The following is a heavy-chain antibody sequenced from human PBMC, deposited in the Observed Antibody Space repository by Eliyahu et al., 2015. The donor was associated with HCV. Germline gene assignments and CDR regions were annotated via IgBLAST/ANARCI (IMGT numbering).Heavy chain of an antibody. D-gene: IGHD2-15*01. J-gene: IGHJ4*02. CDR1: GFTFDSYV. CDR2: ISGSGDST. Sequence: EVQLLESGGGLVQPGGSLXLSCAASGFTFDSYVMXWVRQAPGKGLEWVSGISGSGDSTYYTDXVKGRFTISRDNSKNTLYLQMNSLRAEDTALYYCAKYCGASSCYLGFDSWGQGALVTVSS. CDR3: AKYCGASSCYLGFDS. V-gene: IGHV3-23*01.